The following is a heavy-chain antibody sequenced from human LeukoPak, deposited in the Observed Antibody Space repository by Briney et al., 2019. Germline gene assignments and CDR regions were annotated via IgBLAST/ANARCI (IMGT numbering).Heavy chain of an antibody. CDR1: GFTFSTYA. D-gene: IGHD6-19*01. CDR2: ISGSGGST. J-gene: IGHJ4*02. CDR3: ARGGLGSAFDN. Sequence: PGGSLRLSCAASGFTFSTYALSWVRQAPGKGLECVSAISGSGGSTYSADSLKGRFTISRDNSKNTLYLQIDSLGADDTAVFYCARGGLGSAFDNWGQGTLVTVSS. V-gene: IGHV3-23*01.